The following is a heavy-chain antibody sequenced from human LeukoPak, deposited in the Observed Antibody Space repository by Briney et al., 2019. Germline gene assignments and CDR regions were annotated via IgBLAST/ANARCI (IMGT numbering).Heavy chain of an antibody. J-gene: IGHJ4*02. CDR1: GGSISSYY. CDR2: IYYSGST. V-gene: IGHV4-59*01. CDR3: AREESYYFDY. Sequence: SETLSLTCTVSGGSISSYYCSWIRQPPGKGLEWIGYIYYSGSTNYNPSLKSRVTISVDTSKNQFSLKLSSVTAADTAVYYCAREESYYFDYWGQGTLVTVSS.